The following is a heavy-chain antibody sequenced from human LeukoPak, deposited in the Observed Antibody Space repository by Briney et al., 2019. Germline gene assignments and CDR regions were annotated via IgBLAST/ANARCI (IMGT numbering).Heavy chain of an antibody. Sequence: GGSLRLSCVASGFTFTKYGVHWVRQAPGKGLEWVAVIWYDGSYEYYGDSVKGRFAISRDNSKNTVYLQMNSLRAGDTAVYFCARDVTCLAVRGWIDTWGQGTVVSVSS. CDR3: ARDVTCLAVRGWIDT. V-gene: IGHV3-33*01. CDR2: IWYDGSYE. J-gene: IGHJ5*02. D-gene: IGHD3-10*01. CDR1: GFTFTKYG.